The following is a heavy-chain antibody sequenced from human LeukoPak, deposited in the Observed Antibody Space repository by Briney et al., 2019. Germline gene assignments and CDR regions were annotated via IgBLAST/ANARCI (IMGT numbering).Heavy chain of an antibody. CDR3: AKAKDYGDKSNYMDV. D-gene: IGHD4-17*01. CDR2: ISWNSGSI. CDR1: GFTFDDYA. Sequence: PGGSLRLSCAASGFTFDDYAMHWVRQAPGKGLEWVSGISWNSGSIGYADSVKGRFTISRDNAKNSLYLQMDSLRAEDMALYYCAKAKDYGDKSNYMDVWGKGTTVTVSS. V-gene: IGHV3-9*03. J-gene: IGHJ6*03.